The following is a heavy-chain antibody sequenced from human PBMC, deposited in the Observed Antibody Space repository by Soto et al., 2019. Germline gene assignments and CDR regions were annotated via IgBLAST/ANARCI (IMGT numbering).Heavy chain of an antibody. V-gene: IGHV4-4*07. CDR2: IYTSGST. Sequence: SETLSLTCTVSGGSISSYYWSWIRQPAGKGLEWIGRIYTSGSTNYNPSLKSRVTMSVDTSKNQFSLKLSSVTAADTAVYYCARDLSFVAAAGTRWFDPWGQGTLVTVSS. CDR3: ARDLSFVAAAGTRWFDP. D-gene: IGHD6-13*01. J-gene: IGHJ5*02. CDR1: GGSISSYY.